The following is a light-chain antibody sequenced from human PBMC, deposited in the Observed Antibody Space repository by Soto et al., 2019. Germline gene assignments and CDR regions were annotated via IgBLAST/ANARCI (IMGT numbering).Light chain of an antibody. V-gene: IGLV1-40*01. CDR3: QSFDSGLGGYV. CDR2: GNS. J-gene: IGLJ1*01. CDR1: SSNIGAGYD. Sequence: QSVLTQPPSVSGAPGQRVTISCTGSSSNIGAGYDVHWYQQLPGTAPKLLIYGNSNRPSGVPDRFSGSKSGTSASLAITGLRFEDEAHYSCQSFDSGLGGYVFGTGTK.